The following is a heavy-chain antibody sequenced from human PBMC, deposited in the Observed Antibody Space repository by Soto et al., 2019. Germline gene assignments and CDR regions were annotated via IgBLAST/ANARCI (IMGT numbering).Heavy chain of an antibody. D-gene: IGHD3-10*01. Sequence: QVQLVQSGAEVKKPGSSVKVSCKTSGVSFNNNGIGWVRQAPGHGLEWMGGVIPPFRTSNYARKFQGRISITADASTGTVNMELSSLTSEDTAQYYCARVLYYGSGSYSPYGMDVWGQGTMVTVSS. CDR1: GVSFNNNG. CDR3: ARVLYYGSGSYSPYGMDV. CDR2: VIPPFRTS. V-gene: IGHV1-69*01. J-gene: IGHJ6*02.